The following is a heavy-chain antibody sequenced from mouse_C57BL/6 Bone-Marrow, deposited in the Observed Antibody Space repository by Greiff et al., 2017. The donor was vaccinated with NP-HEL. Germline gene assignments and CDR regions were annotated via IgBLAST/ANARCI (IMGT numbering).Heavy chain of an antibody. CDR2: IRSKSNNYAT. D-gene: IGHD2-4*01. Sequence: EVQLQESGGGLVQPKGSLKLSCAASGFSFNTYAMNWVRQAPGKGLEWVARIRSKSNNYATYYADSVKDRFTISRDDSESMLYLQMNNLKTEDTAMYYWVRGYYDYEPSYAMDYWGQGTSVTGSS. V-gene: IGHV10-1*01. J-gene: IGHJ4*01. CDR1: GFSFNTYA. CDR3: VRGYYDYEPSYAMDY.